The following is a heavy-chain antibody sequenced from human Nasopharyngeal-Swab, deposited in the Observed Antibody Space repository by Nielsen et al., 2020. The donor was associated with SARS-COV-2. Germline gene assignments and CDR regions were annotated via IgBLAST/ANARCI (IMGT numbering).Heavy chain of an antibody. J-gene: IGHJ4*02. CDR3: ARDTCSGGSCYTDY. CDR2: ISSSGSTI. Sequence: LSLTCAASGFTFSSYEMNWVRQAPGKGLEWVSYISSSGSTIYYADSVKGRFTISRDNAKNSLYLQMNSLRAEDTAVYYCARDTCSGGSCYTDYWGQGTLVTVSS. CDR1: GFTFSSYE. D-gene: IGHD2-15*01. V-gene: IGHV3-48*03.